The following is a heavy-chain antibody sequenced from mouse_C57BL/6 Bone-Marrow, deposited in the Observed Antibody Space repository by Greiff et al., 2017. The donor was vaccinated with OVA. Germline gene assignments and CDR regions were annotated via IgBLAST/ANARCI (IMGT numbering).Heavy chain of an antibody. J-gene: IGHJ1*03. CDR1: GFTFSDYG. Sequence: EVQGVESGGGLVQPGGSLKLSCAASGFTFSDYGMAWVRQAPRKGPEWVAFISNLAYSIYYADTVTGRFTISRENAKNTLYLEMSSLRSEDTAMYYCARQGITTAYWYFDVWGTGTTVTVSS. CDR3: ARQGITTAYWYFDV. D-gene: IGHD1-2*01. V-gene: IGHV5-15*01. CDR2: ISNLAYSI.